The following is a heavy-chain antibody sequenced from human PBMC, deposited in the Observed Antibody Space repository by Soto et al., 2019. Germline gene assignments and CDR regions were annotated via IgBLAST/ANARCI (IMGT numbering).Heavy chain of an antibody. CDR3: ATDQSWGFYYDSSARWPFDI. CDR1: GYTLTELS. CDR2: FDPEDGET. Sequence: GASVKVSCKVSGYTLTELSMHWVRQAPGKGLEWMGGFDPEDGETIYAQKFQGRVTMTEDTSTDTAYMELSSLRSEDTAVYYCATDQSWGFYYDSSARWPFDIWGQGTMVTVSS. D-gene: IGHD3-22*01. V-gene: IGHV1-24*01. J-gene: IGHJ3*02.